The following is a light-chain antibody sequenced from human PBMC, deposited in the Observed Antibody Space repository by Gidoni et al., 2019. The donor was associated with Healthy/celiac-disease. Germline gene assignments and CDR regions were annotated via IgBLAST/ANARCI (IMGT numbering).Light chain of an antibody. Sequence: EIVLTQSPATLSLSPGERATLSCRASQSVSSYLAWYQQKPGQAPRLLIYDASNRATGIPARFSGSGSGTAFPLPLSRLGPAGFAVYSCQQRSNWPPTFGQGTQVDIK. CDR3: QQRSNWPPT. J-gene: IGKJ1*01. V-gene: IGKV3-11*01. CDR1: QSVSSY. CDR2: DAS.